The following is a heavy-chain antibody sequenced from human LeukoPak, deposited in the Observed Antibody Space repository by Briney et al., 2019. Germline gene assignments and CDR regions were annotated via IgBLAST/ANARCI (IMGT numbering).Heavy chain of an antibody. CDR2: IYTSGST. Sequence: SETLSLTCTVSGGSISSYYWSWIRQPAGKGLEWIGRIYTSGSTNYNPSLKSRVTMSVDTSKNQFSLKLSSVTAADTAVYYCARSVIVVVPAAIKFKNDAFDIRGQGTMVTVSS. CDR3: ARSVIVVVPAAIKFKNDAFDI. CDR1: GGSISSYY. V-gene: IGHV4-4*07. J-gene: IGHJ3*02. D-gene: IGHD2-2*02.